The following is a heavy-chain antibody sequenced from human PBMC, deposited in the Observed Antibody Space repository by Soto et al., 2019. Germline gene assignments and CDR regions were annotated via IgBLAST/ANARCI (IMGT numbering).Heavy chain of an antibody. D-gene: IGHD1-26*01. V-gene: IGHV4-59*08. CDR2: IYYSGST. J-gene: IGHJ4*02. CDR3: ARRYGGNLDY. Sequence: QVQLQESGPGLVKPSETLSLTCTVSGGSISSYYWSWIRQPPGKGLEWIGYIYYSGSTNYNPTLKSRVTISVATSKEPGMILSSVTAAATAVYYCARRYGGNLDYWGQGTLVTVSS. CDR1: GGSISSYY.